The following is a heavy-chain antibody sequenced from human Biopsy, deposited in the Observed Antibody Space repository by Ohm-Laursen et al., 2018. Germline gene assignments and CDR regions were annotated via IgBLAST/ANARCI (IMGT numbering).Heavy chain of an antibody. CDR1: GFAFSYYG. Sequence: SLRLSCTASGFAFSYYGLHWVRQAPGRGLQWVAVMWSDGINKNYAGSVKGRFTVSRDNSNNVLYLQMSSLRDEDSAVYYCARDDDTTGHYMILNHWGQGTLVTVSS. D-gene: IGHD3-9*01. J-gene: IGHJ5*02. CDR2: MWSDGINK. CDR3: ARDDDTTGHYMILNH. V-gene: IGHV3-33*01.